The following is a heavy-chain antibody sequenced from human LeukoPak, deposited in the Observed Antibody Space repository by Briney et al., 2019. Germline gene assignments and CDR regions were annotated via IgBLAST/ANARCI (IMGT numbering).Heavy chain of an antibody. CDR2: TYYRSKWYN. Sequence: SQTLSLTCAISGDSVSSNSAAWNWIRQSPSRGLEWLGRTYYRSKWYNDYAVSVKSRITINPGTSKNQFSLQLNSVTPEDTAVYYCARDAPPNGLLWFGELLWNWFDPWGQGTLVTVSS. CDR1: GDSVSSNSAA. D-gene: IGHD3-10*01. J-gene: IGHJ5*02. V-gene: IGHV6-1*01. CDR3: ARDAPPNGLLWFGELLWNWFDP.